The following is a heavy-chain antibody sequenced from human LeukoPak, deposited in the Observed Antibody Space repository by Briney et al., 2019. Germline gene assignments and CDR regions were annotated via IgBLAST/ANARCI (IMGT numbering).Heavy chain of an antibody. V-gene: IGHV4-39*01. D-gene: IGHD4-17*01. CDR3: ARLSTPVTGAFDV. CDR1: GGSISSSNYY. CDR2: IYYSGST. Sequence: SETLSLTCTVSGGSISSSNYYWGWIRQPPGKGLEWIGSIYYSGSTYYNPSLKSRVTISVDTSKTQFSLKLSSVTAADTAVYYCARLSTPVTGAFDVWGQGTMVTVSS. J-gene: IGHJ3*01.